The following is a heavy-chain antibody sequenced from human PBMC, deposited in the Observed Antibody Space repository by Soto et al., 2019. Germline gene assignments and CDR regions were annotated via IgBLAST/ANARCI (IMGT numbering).Heavy chain of an antibody. CDR1: GGSFSGYY. V-gene: IGHV4-34*01. Sequence: SETLSLTCAVYGGSFSGYYWSWIRQPPGKGLEWIGEINHSGSTNYNPSLKSRVTISVDTSKNQFSLKLSSVTAADTAVYYCARVRRMTTVTVYVSYAMDVWGQGTTVTVSS. J-gene: IGHJ6*02. CDR2: INHSGST. D-gene: IGHD4-17*01. CDR3: ARVRRMTTVTVYVSYAMDV.